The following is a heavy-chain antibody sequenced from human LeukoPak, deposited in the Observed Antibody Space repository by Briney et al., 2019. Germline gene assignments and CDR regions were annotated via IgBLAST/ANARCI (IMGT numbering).Heavy chain of an antibody. Sequence: VASVKVSCKASGYTFTSYDINWVRQATGQGLEWMGWMNPNSGNTGYAQKFQGRVTMTRNTSISTAYLELSSLRSEDTAVYYCARVGFRGEPIDCWGQRTLVTVSS. CDR1: GYTFTSYD. CDR2: MNPNSGNT. CDR3: ARVGFRGEPIDC. J-gene: IGHJ4*02. D-gene: IGHD3-10*01. V-gene: IGHV1-8*01.